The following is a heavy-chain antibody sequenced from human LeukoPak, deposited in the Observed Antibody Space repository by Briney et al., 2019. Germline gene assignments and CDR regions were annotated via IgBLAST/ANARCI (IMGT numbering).Heavy chain of an antibody. J-gene: IGHJ4*02. CDR3: ARKEGYSSAWYWDN. CDR1: GFTFSSYA. Sequence: PGRSLRLSCAASGFTFSSYAMHWVRQAPGKGLEWVAVISYDGSNKYYADSVKGRFTISRDNSKNTLYLQMNTLRAEDTAVYYCARKEGYSSAWYWDNWGQGTLVTVSS. V-gene: IGHV3-30-3*01. D-gene: IGHD6-19*01. CDR2: ISYDGSNK.